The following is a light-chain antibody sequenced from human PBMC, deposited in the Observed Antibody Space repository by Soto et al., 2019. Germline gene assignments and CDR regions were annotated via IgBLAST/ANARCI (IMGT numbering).Light chain of an antibody. CDR2: GNS. CDR1: SSNIGAGYD. CDR3: QSYYSSLSGYVV. V-gene: IGLV1-40*01. Sequence: QAVVTQPPSVSGAPGQRVTISCTGSSSNIGAGYDVHWYQQLPGTAPKLLIYGNSNRPSGVPDRFSGSKSGTSASLAITGLQAEDEAEYYCQSYYSSLSGYVVFGGGTKLTVL. J-gene: IGLJ2*01.